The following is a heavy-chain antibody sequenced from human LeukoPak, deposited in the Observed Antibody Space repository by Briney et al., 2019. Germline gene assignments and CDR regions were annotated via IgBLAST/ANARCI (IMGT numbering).Heavy chain of an antibody. CDR2: IYYSGST. J-gene: IGHJ6*03. Sequence: PSETLSLTCTVSGGSISSYYWSWIRQPPGKGLEWIGYIYYSGSTNYNPSLKSRVTISVDTSKNQFSLKLSSVTAADTAVYYCARARGGKRGYYYYYMDVWGKGTTVTVSS. V-gene: IGHV4-59*01. D-gene: IGHD4-23*01. CDR1: GGSISSYY. CDR3: ARARGGKRGYYYYYMDV.